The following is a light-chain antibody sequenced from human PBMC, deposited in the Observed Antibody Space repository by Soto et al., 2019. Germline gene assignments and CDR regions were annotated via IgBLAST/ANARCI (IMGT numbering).Light chain of an antibody. V-gene: IGKV1-5*01. CDR3: QQYHTVPYT. J-gene: IGKJ2*01. CDR1: QSISRW. Sequence: DTQMTQSPSTLSASVGDRVTITCRASQSISRWLAWHQQKPGKAPKLLIYDASSLESGVPSRFSGSGSGTEFTLTISSLQPDDFASYFCQQYHTVPYTFGQGTKLEIK. CDR2: DAS.